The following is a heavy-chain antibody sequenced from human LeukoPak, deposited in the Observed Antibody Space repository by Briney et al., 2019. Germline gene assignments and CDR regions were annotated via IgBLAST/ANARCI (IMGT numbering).Heavy chain of an antibody. CDR1: GDSVSSNSAA. D-gene: IGHD2-2*02. CDR2: TYYRSKWYN. Sequence: SQTLSLTCAISGDSVSSNSAAWNWIRQSPSRGLEWLGRTYYRSKWYNDYAVSVKSRITINPDTSKNQFSLQLNSVTPEDTAVYYCAREVVVVCSSTSCYTDYYYMDVWGKGTTVTVSS. CDR3: AREVVVVCSSTSCYTDYYYMDV. V-gene: IGHV6-1*01. J-gene: IGHJ6*03.